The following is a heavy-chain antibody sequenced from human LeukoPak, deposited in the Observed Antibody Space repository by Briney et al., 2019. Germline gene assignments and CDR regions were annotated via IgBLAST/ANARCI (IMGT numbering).Heavy chain of an antibody. CDR3: TTDYYGSGRNYYYGMDV. D-gene: IGHD3-10*01. Sequence: GGSLRLSCAASGFTFRNAWMSWVRQAPGKGLEWVGRIKSKTDGGTTDYAAPVKGRFTISRDDSKNTLYLQMNSLKTEDTAVYYCTTDYYGSGRNYYYGMDVWGQGTTVTVSS. CDR1: GFTFRNAW. V-gene: IGHV3-15*01. J-gene: IGHJ6*02. CDR2: IKSKTDGGTT.